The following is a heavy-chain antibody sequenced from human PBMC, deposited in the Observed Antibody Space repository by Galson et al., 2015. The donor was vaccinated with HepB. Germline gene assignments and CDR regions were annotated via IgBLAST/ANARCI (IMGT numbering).Heavy chain of an antibody. J-gene: IGHJ4*02. V-gene: IGHV3-33*01. CDR2: IWYDGSNK. CDR3: ARDYCSGGSCPFEDY. D-gene: IGHD2-15*01. Sequence: SLRLSCAASGFTFSSYGMHWVRQAPGKGLEWVAVIWYDGSNKYYADSVKGRFTISRDNSKNTLYLQMNSLRAEDTAVYYCARDYCSGGSCPFEDYWGQGTLVTVSS. CDR1: GFTFSSYG.